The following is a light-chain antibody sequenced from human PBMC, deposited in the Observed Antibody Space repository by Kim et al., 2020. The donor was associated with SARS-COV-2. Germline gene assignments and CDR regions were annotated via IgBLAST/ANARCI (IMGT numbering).Light chain of an antibody. Sequence: GQAITISCTGTSSDIGTYNVVSWYQQHPGEAPKVIIYEVNKRPSEVSNRFTGSKSGNTASLTISGLQAEDEADYYCCSYTYSGTWVFGGGTKLTVL. CDR1: SSDIGTYNV. CDR3: CSYTYSGTWV. CDR2: EVN. V-gene: IGLV2-23*02. J-gene: IGLJ3*02.